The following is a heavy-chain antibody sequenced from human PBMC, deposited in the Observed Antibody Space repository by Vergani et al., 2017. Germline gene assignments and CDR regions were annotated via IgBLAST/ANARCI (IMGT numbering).Heavy chain of an antibody. CDR3: ARHTTYTDS. J-gene: IGHJ4*02. CDR1: EYSFGNYW. Sequence: EVELVQSGPEMRKPGESLEISCKGSEYSFGNYWIGWVRQMPGKGLEWMGIIYLADSDTRYSPSFQGQVTISADKSISTAFLQWDSLKASDTALYYCARHTTYTDSWGQGALVTVSS. V-gene: IGHV5-51*01. CDR2: IYLADSDT. D-gene: IGHD1-1*01.